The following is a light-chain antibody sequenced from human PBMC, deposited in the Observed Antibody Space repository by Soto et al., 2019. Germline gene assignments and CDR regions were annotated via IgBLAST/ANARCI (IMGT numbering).Light chain of an antibody. Sequence: EIVLTQSPGTLSLSPGERATLSCRASQSVSSSYLAWYQQKPGQAPRLLIYGASSRATGIPDRFSGSGSGTDFTLTISRLEPEDFAVDYCQQDGSSPLTFGTGTKVDIK. CDR1: QSVSSSY. V-gene: IGKV3-20*01. CDR3: QQDGSSPLT. J-gene: IGKJ3*01. CDR2: GAS.